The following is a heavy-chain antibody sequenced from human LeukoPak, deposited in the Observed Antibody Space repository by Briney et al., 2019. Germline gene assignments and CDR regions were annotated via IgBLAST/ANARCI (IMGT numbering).Heavy chain of an antibody. D-gene: IGHD3-10*01. CDR1: GFTFSSYS. V-gene: IGHV3-21*04. J-gene: IGHJ4*02. CDR2: ISSSSSYI. CDR3: AKEQDYGSGTVIPGY. Sequence: GGSLRLSCAASGFTFSSYSMNWVRQAPGKGLEWVSSISSSSSYIYYADSVKGRFTISRDNSKNTLYLQMNSLRAEDTAVYYCAKEQDYGSGTVIPGYWGQGTLVTVSS.